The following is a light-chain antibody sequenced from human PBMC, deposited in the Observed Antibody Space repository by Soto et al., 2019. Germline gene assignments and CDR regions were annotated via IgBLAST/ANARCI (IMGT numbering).Light chain of an antibody. CDR3: QSYDSSLSSFV. J-gene: IGLJ1*01. Sequence: QSVLTQSRSVCGAPGQRVTISCAWNSSNIGAGYDVHWYKQLPGTAPKVLSYGNDNRPLGVPDRFSGYKSGTSGSLVISGLQAEDEADYYCQSYDSSLSSFVFGSGTKVTVL. CDR2: GND. V-gene: IGLV1-40*01. CDR1: SSNIGAGYD.